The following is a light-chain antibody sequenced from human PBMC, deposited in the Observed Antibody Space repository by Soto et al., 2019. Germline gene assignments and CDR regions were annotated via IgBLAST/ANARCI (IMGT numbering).Light chain of an antibody. CDR3: CSYTRTSNHYF. CDR1: SSDIGGYDY. J-gene: IGLJ1*01. CDR2: EVR. V-gene: IGLV2-14*01. Sequence: QSFLTHPASLSGSPGQSITISCTGTSSDIGGYDYVSWYQQRPGKAPKLMIYEVRYRPSGVSNRFSGSKSGNTASLTISGLQAEDEAVYYCCSYTRTSNHYFFGSGTKVTVL.